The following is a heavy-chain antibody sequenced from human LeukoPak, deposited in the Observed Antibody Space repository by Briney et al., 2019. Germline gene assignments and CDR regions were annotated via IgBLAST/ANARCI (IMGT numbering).Heavy chain of an antibody. V-gene: IGHV1-8*01. J-gene: IGHJ6*03. CDR2: MNPNSGNT. CDR3: ARGVGGDSARYMDV. CDR1: GYTFTSYD. D-gene: IGHD2-21*02. Sequence: ASVKVSCKASGYTFTSYDMNWVRQATGQGLEWMGWMNPNSGNTGYAQKFQGRATMTRNTSISTAYMELSSLRSEDTAVYYCARGVGGDSARYMDVWGKGTTVTVSS.